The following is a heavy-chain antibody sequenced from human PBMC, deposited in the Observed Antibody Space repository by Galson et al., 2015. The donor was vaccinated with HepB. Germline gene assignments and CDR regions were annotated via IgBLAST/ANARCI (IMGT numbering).Heavy chain of an antibody. Sequence: VKVSCKASNYTFITYGISWVRQAPGQGLEWMGWISGYNGNTNYAQKFQGRVTMTADTFTSTAYMELRSLRSDDTAVYYCARDNFMMAKSFDYWGQGTLVTVSS. V-gene: IGHV1-18*01. CDR1: NYTFITYG. CDR2: ISGYNGNT. CDR3: ARDNFMMAKSFDY. D-gene: IGHD5-24*01. J-gene: IGHJ4*02.